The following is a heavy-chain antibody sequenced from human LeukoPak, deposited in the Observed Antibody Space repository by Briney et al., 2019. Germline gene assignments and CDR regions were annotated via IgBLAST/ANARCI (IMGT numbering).Heavy chain of an antibody. CDR1: GFTFSRFA. CDR2: ICGGGRNT. J-gene: IGHJ3*02. CDR3: AKDQWDSYDTSGRPGALDI. D-gene: IGHD3-22*01. V-gene: IGHV3-30*18. Sequence: GRSLRLSCVVSGFTFSRFAVHWVRQAPGKGLEWVAHICGGGRNTYYADSVKGRFTISRDNSENTLYLQLNSLRAEDTAVYYCAKDQWDSYDTSGRPGALDIWGQGTMVTVSS.